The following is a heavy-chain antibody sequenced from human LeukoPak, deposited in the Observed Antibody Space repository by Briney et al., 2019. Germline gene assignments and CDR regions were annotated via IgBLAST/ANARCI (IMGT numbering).Heavy chain of an antibody. CDR3: AKPPPDSSSWLFDY. CDR1: GFTFSTYA. J-gene: IGHJ4*02. Sequence: GGSLRLSCAASGFTFSTYAMSWVRQAPGKGLEWVSTISANGGTTYYADSVKGRFTISRDYSKNTLYLQMNSLRVEDTAIYYCAKPPPDSSSWLFDYWGQGTLVTVSS. CDR2: ISANGGTT. V-gene: IGHV3-23*01. D-gene: IGHD6-13*01.